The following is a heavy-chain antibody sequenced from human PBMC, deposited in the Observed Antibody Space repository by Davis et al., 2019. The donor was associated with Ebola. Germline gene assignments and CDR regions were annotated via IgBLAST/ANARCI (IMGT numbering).Heavy chain of an antibody. CDR3: AAGGFTMIVLGTMDV. D-gene: IGHD3-22*01. CDR1: GGSISSYY. J-gene: IGHJ6*04. CDR2: IYYSGST. V-gene: IGHV4-59*08. Sequence: MPSETLSLTCTVSGGSISSYYWSWIRQPPGKGLEWIGYIYYSGSTYYNPSLKSRVTISVDTSKNQFSLKLSSVTAADTAVYYCAAGGFTMIVLGTMDVWGKGTTVTVSS.